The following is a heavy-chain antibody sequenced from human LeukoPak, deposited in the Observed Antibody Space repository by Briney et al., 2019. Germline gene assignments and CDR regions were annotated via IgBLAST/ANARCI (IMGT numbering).Heavy chain of an antibody. D-gene: IGHD3/OR15-3a*01. CDR1: GASISSYY. V-gene: IGHV4-59*01. Sequence: SETLSLTCTVSGASISSYYWTWIRQPPGKGLEWIGYIYAGANAEYNPSLRGRVAISVDTSKNQFSLNLNSATAADTAVYYCARGGLYANVRYDYWGQGALVTVSS. J-gene: IGHJ4*02. CDR2: IYAGANA. CDR3: ARGGLYANVRYDY.